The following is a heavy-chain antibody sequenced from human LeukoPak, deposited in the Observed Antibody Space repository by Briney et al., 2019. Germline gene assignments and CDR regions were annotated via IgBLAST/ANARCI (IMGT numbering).Heavy chain of an antibody. D-gene: IGHD4-17*01. CDR1: GFTFTSYA. CDR3: AKERLGGNYGDYAVDY. Sequence: GGSLRLSCAASGFTFTSYAMGWVRQAPGKGLEWVSSVSGSGDGTYYADSVKGRFTISRDNSKKTLDLHMDSLRAEDTAVYYCAKERLGGNYGDYAVDYWGQGTKVTISS. CDR2: VSGSGDGT. J-gene: IGHJ4*02. V-gene: IGHV3-23*01.